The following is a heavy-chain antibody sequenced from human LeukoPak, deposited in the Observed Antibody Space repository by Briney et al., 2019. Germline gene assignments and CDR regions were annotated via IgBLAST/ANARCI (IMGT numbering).Heavy chain of an antibody. J-gene: IGHJ4*02. CDR2: INHSGST. Sequence: SETLSLTCADYGGSFSGYYWSWIRQPPGKGLEWIGEINHSGSTNYNPSLKSRVTISVDTSKNQFSLKLSSVTAADTAVYYCARTRIAVADYWGQGTLVTVSS. CDR1: GGSFSGYY. V-gene: IGHV4-34*01. D-gene: IGHD6-19*01. CDR3: ARTRIAVADY.